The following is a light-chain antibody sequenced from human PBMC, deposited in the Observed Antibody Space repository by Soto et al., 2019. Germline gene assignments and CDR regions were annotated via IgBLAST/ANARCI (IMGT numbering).Light chain of an antibody. CDR1: QSISTN. J-gene: IGKJ2*01. CDR3: HQYNNWPPYT. Sequence: EIVMTQSPATLSVFPGERATLSRRASQSISTNLAWYQQKPGRAPRLLIYGASARATGIPARFSGSGSGTEFTLTISSLQSEDFAVYYCHQYNNWPPYTFGQGTKLEIK. CDR2: GAS. V-gene: IGKV3-15*01.